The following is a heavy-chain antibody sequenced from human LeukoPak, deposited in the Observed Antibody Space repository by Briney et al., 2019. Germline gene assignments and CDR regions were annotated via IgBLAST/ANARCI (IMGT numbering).Heavy chain of an antibody. D-gene: IGHD2-21*01. J-gene: IGHJ4*02. CDR1: GGSISSYY. V-gene: IGHV3-21*01. CDR2: ISSNSRNI. CDR3: VRYSRSITPAY. Sequence: PSETLSLTCTVSGGSISSYYWSWIRQPAGKGLEWVSSISSNSRNIYYADSVKGRFTISRDNAKNSLYLQMNSLRAEDSAVYYCVRYSRSITPAYWGQGTLVTVSS.